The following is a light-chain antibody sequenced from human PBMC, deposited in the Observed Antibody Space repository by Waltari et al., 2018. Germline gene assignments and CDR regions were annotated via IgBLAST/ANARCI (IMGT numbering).Light chain of an antibody. CDR3: QTWDSSTNVV. Sequence: SYELTQPPPVSVSPGQTATITCSGNNLSKKYTSWYQQKPGRSPLVVLDQDTWRPSGSPKRFSGSNSGNTATLTICGTQDKDEADYYCQTWDSSTNVVFGRGTKLTVL. CDR1: NLSKKY. V-gene: IGLV3-1*01. CDR2: QDT. J-gene: IGLJ2*01.